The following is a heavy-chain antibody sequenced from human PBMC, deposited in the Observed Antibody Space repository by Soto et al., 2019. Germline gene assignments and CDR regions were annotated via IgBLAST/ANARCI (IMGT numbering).Heavy chain of an antibody. CDR1: GGSISSGGYY. J-gene: IGHJ5*02. CDR2: IYYSGST. V-gene: IGHV4-31*03. Sequence: SETLSLTCTVSGGSISSGGYYWSWIRQHPGKGLEWIGYIYYSGSTYYNPSLKSRVTISVDTSKNQFSLNLSSVTAADTAVYYCARRYSYDTIDNWFDPWGQGTLVTVSS. D-gene: IGHD5-18*01. CDR3: ARRYSYDTIDNWFDP.